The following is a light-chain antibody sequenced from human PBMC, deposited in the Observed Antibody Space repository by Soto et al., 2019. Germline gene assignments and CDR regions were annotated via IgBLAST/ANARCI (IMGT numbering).Light chain of an antibody. J-gene: IGKJ4*01. CDR3: QQSYSLPRT. CDR2: AAS. Sequence: DIQRTQSPFLSASVGDRVTITCRASQNISTFLNWYQHKSGKAPKLLIYAASSLQSGVPSTFSASGSGTDVALTISNLQPEDFATYFCQQSYSLPRTVGGGTKVEL. V-gene: IGKV1-39*01. CDR1: QNISTF.